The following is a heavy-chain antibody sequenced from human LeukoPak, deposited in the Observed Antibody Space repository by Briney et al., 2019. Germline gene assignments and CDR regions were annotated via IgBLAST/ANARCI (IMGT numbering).Heavy chain of an antibody. CDR1: GGSTTNYY. D-gene: IGHD5-18*01. V-gene: IGHV4-59*08. CDR2: IYYSGNT. J-gene: IGHJ5*02. CDR3: AYSYVLGWFDP. Sequence: SETLSLTCTVSGGSTTNYYWSWIRQPPGKGLEWIGYIYYSGNTNCNPSLKSRVTISVDTSNNQFSLNLSSVTAADTAVYYCAYSYVLGWFDPWGQGTLVTVSS.